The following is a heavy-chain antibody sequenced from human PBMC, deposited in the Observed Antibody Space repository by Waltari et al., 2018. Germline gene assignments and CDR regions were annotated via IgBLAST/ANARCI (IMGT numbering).Heavy chain of an antibody. V-gene: IGHV3-23*01. CDR2: ISGSGGST. CDR1: GFTFSSYA. J-gene: IGHJ4*02. Sequence: EVQLLESGGGLVQPGGSLRLSCAASGFTFSSYAMRWVRQAPGKGLEWVSAISGSGGSTYYADSVKGRFTISRDNSKNTLYLQMNSLRAEDTAVYYCAIHPYSSSWYDEGYWGQGTLVTVSS. D-gene: IGHD6-13*01. CDR3: AIHPYSSSWYDEGY.